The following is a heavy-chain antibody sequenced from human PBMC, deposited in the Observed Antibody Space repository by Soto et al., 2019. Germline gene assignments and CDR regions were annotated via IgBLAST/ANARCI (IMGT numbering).Heavy chain of an antibody. Sequence: QVQLVESGGGVVQPGRSLRLSCAASGFSFSSFGMHWVRQAPGKGLEWVAIIWYDGSLEYYADSVKGRFTISRDNSKNPLYLQMNSLRVEETAVYYCAKPSYDFWSGYYHPFDYWGQGTLVTVSS. CDR1: GFSFSSFG. D-gene: IGHD3-3*01. CDR3: AKPSYDFWSGYYHPFDY. CDR2: IWYDGSLE. J-gene: IGHJ4*02. V-gene: IGHV3-33*03.